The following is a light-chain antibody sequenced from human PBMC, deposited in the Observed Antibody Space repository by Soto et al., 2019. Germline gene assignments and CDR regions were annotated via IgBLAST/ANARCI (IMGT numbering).Light chain of an antibody. V-gene: IGKV3-20*01. J-gene: IGKJ1*01. CDR2: GAY. Sequence: EIVLTQSPGTLSLSPGERATLSCRTNQSVSSNYLAWYQQKPGQAHRLLIYGAYSRATGIQDRFSGSGSGTDFTLTIRRLEPEDFAVYYCQQYGSLLRTVGQGTKVDIK. CDR3: QQYGSLLRT. CDR1: QSVSSNY.